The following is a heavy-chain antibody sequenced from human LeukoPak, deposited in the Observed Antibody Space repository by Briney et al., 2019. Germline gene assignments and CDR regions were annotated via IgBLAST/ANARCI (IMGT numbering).Heavy chain of an antibody. V-gene: IGHV4-4*07. Sequence: PSETLSLTCSVSDGSINTYFWSWIRQPAGKGLEWIGRIDSSGTTSLNPSLKSRVTISQDKSKKQVSLKLSSVTAADTAVYYCATGGYSAWCDYWGHGTQVIVSS. CDR2: IDSSGTT. CDR3: ATGGYSAWCDY. D-gene: IGHD6-19*01. J-gene: IGHJ4*01. CDR1: DGSINTYF.